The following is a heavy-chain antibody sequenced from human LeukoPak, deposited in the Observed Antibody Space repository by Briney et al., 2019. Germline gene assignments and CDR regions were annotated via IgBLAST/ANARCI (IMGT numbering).Heavy chain of an antibody. CDR1: GFTFSSYS. V-gene: IGHV3-48*02. Sequence: GGSLRLSCAASGFTFSSYSMNWVRQAPGQGLEWVSYISGGSGTIYYADSVKGRFAISRDNAKNSLYLEMNSLRDEDTAVYYCATYYYGSDVYFQHWGQGTLVTVSS. CDR3: ATYYYGSDVYFQH. D-gene: IGHD3-10*01. J-gene: IGHJ1*01. CDR2: ISGGSGTI.